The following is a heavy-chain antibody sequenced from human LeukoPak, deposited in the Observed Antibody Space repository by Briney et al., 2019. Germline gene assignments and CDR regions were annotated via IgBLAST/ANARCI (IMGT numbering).Heavy chain of an antibody. CDR1: GGSISSYY. Sequence: PSETLSLTCTVSGGSISSYYWSWIRQPAGKGLEWIGRIYTSGSTNYNPSLKSRVTMSVDTSKNQFSLKLSSVTAADTAVYYCARVFVPVDYYYYYMDVWGKGTTVTISS. V-gene: IGHV4-4*07. D-gene: IGHD2-15*01. J-gene: IGHJ6*03. CDR2: IYTSGST. CDR3: ARVFVPVDYYYYYMDV.